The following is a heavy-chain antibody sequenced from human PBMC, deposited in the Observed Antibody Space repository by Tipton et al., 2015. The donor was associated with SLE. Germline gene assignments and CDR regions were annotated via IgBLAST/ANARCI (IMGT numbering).Heavy chain of an antibody. Sequence: QLVQSGTEVKKPGASLKVSCKASGYSFKSYGISWVRQAPGQGLEWMGWISGYNGNTNYAQQVQGRVTMTTDTSTSTAYMELRSLRSEDTAVYYCVRELSGGYFDYWGQGTLVTVSS. CDR2: ISGYNGNT. D-gene: IGHD2/OR15-2a*01. CDR1: GYSFKSYG. V-gene: IGHV1-18*01. J-gene: IGHJ4*02. CDR3: VRELSGGYFDY.